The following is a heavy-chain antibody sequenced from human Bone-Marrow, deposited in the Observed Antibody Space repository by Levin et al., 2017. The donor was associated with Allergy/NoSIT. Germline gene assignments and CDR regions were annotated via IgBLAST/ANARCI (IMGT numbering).Heavy chain of an antibody. V-gene: IGHV3-20*04. Sequence: GESLKISCVASGFTFDDYGMSWVRQAPGKGLEWVSGISWNGGSTGYADSVKGRFTISRDNAKNSLYLQMDSLRAEDTALYYCATFYSGYARSDYWGQGTLVTFSS. D-gene: IGHD5-12*01. CDR1: GFTFDDYG. J-gene: IGHJ4*02. CDR2: ISWNGGST. CDR3: ATFYSGYARSDY.